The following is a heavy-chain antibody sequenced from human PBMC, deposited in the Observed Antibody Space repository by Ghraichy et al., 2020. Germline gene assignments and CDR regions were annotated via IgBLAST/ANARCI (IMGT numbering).Heavy chain of an antibody. CDR3: AKGRVGYTYGSSGYMDV. CDR1: GFTFNDYA. CDR2: ISGDGGST. V-gene: IGHV3-43*02. D-gene: IGHD5-18*01. Sequence: GGSLRLSCAASGFTFNDYAMHWVRQAPGKGLEWVSLISGDGGSTYNADSLKGRFTISRDNSKDSLYLQMNSLRTEDTALYYCAKGRVGYTYGSSGYMDVWGKGTTVTVSS. J-gene: IGHJ6*03.